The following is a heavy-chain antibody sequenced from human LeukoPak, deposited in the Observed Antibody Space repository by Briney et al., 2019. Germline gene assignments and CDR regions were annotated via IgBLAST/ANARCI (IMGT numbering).Heavy chain of an antibody. CDR1: GFSFSTSI. D-gene: IGHD5-18*01. CDR3: ANGGQVWCY. CDR2: IGSDGSST. Sequence: EPGGSLRPSCAASGFSFSTSIMTWVRQAPGKWLEWVSAIGSDGSSTHYADSVKGRFIISRDNSKDTLYLQMNSLRAEDTALYYCANGGQVWCYWGQGTLVTVSS. J-gene: IGHJ4*02. V-gene: IGHV3-23*01.